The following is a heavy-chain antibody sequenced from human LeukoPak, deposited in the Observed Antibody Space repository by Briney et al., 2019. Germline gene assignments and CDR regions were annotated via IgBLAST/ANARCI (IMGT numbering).Heavy chain of an antibody. D-gene: IGHD6-6*01. J-gene: IGHJ6*03. CDR1: GGSISSYY. CDR2: IYYSGST. V-gene: IGHV4-59*01. CDR3: ARDRRSSSFSYNYYYYYMDV. Sequence: SETLSLTCTVSGGSISSYYWSWIRQPPGKGLEWIGYIYYSGSTNYNPSLKSRVTISVDTSKNQFSLKLSSVTAADTAVYYCARDRRSSSFSYNYYYYYMDVWGKGTTVTVSS.